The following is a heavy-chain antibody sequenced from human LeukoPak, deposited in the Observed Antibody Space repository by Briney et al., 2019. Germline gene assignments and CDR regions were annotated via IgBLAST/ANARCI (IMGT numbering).Heavy chain of an antibody. CDR1: GFTFSSYA. Sequence: HPVGSLRLSCAASGFTFSSYAMSCVRQAPGEGLEWVSAISGSGGSTYYADSVKGRFTISRDNAKNSLYLQMNSLRAEDTALYYCAKDIGEQWLANDAFDIWGQGTMVTVSS. J-gene: IGHJ3*02. CDR3: AKDIGEQWLANDAFDI. D-gene: IGHD6-19*01. V-gene: IGHV3-23*01. CDR2: ISGSGGST.